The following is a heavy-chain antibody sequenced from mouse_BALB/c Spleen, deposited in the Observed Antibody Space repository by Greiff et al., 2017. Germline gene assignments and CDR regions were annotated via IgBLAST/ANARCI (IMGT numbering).Heavy chain of an antibody. V-gene: IGHV3-2*02. CDR2: ISYSGST. CDR1: GYSITSDYA. J-gene: IGHJ3*01. Sequence: EVQLQESGPGLVKPSQSLSLTCTVTGYSITSDYAWNWIRQFPGNKLEWMGYISYSGSTSYNPSLKSRISITRDTSKNQFFLQLNSVTTEDTATYYCARTGYERVWFAYWGQGTLVTVSA. D-gene: IGHD1-2*01. CDR3: ARTGYERVWFAY.